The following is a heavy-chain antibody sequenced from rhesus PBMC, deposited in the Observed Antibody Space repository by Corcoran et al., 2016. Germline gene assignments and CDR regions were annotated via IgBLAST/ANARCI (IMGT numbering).Heavy chain of an antibody. CDR2: INGNSGST. J-gene: IGHJ4*01. CDR1: GASLSSHW. V-gene: IGHV4-80*01. CDR3: AREYCSGGVCYAEY. D-gene: IGHD2-8*01. Sequence: QVQLQESGPGLVKPAETLHLTCAVSGASLSSHWWSWLRPPPGKGLGWIGEINGNSGSTYYNPSLKSRVTISKDASKNQFSLKLSSVTAADTAVYYCAREYCSGGVCYAEYWGQGVLVTVSS.